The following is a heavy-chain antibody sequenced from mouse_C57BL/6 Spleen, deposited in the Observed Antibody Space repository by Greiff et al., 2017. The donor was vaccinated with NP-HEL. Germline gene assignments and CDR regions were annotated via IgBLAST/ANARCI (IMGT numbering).Heavy chain of an antibody. V-gene: IGHV1-76*01. J-gene: IGHJ4*01. CDR1: GYTFTDYY. CDR2: IYPGSGNT. CDR3: ARSGLSYGYAMDY. Sequence: VQLQQSGAELVRPGASVKLSCKASGYTFTDYYINWVKQRPGQGLEWIARIYPGSGNTYYNEKFKGKATLTAEKSSSTAYMQLSSLTSEDSAVYFCARSGLSYGYAMDYWGQGTSVTVSS. D-gene: IGHD1-1*01.